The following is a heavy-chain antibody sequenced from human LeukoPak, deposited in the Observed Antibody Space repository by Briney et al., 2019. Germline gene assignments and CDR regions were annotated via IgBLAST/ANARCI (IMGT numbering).Heavy chain of an antibody. J-gene: IGHJ4*02. Sequence: GGSLRLSCAASGFTFSSYEMAWVRQAPGKGLEWVSHINSIGSTIYYADSVKGRFTISRDNARNSLYLQMDSLRAEDTAVFFCARDPNDYGDPYFDYWGQGTLVTVSS. CDR2: INSIGSTI. V-gene: IGHV3-48*03. CDR1: GFTFSSYE. CDR3: ARDPNDYGDPYFDY. D-gene: IGHD4-17*01.